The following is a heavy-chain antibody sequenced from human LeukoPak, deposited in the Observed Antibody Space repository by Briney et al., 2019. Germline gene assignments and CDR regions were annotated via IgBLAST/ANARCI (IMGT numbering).Heavy chain of an antibody. V-gene: IGHV3-9*01. Sequence: GGSLRLSCAASGFTFDDYVMHWVRQAPGKGLGWVSGISWNSGSIGYADSVKGRFTISRDNAKNSLYLQMNSLRAEDTALYYCAKDSDYGDSIWGQGTLVTVSS. J-gene: IGHJ4*02. CDR3: AKDSDYGDSI. CDR2: ISWNSGSI. D-gene: IGHD4-17*01. CDR1: GFTFDDYV.